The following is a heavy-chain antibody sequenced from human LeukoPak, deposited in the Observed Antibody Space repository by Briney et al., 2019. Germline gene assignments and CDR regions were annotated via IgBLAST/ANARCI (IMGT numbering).Heavy chain of an antibody. V-gene: IGHV3-48*03. CDR1: GFTFSSYE. D-gene: IGHD6-19*01. Sequence: PGGSLRLSCAASGFTFSSYEVNWVRQAPGKGLEWVSYISSSGSTIYYADSVKGRFTISRDNAKNSLYLQMNSLRAEDTAVYYCARPLDRGYSSGWYRYGFDYWGQGTLVTVSS. J-gene: IGHJ4*02. CDR3: ARPLDRGYSSGWYRYGFDY. CDR2: ISSSGSTI.